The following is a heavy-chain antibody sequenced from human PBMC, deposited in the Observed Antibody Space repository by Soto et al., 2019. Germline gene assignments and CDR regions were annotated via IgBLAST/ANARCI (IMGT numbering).Heavy chain of an antibody. J-gene: IGHJ4*01. Sequence: PGGSLRLSCAASGFAFNSYAMNWVRQAPGKGLEWVALISFDGSDQDYVDCVKGRFTVSRDNSKNSLFLHMDCLRAEDTPLYYGRRSPPSSYYF. CDR2: ISFDGSDQ. D-gene: IGHD3-10*01. CDR3: RRSPPSSYYF. V-gene: IGHV3-30*03. CDR1: GFAFNSYA.